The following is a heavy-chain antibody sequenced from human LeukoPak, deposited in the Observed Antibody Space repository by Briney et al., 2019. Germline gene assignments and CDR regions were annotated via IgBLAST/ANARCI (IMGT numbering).Heavy chain of an antibody. CDR2: ISYDGSNK. CDR1: GFTFSSYA. V-gene: IGHV3-30*04. J-gene: IGHJ4*02. CDR3: ARDTYCSGGSCYSLAVDY. Sequence: GRSLRVSCAASGFTFSSYAMHWVRQAPGKGLEWVAFISYDGSNKYYADSVKGRFTISRDNSKNTLYLQMNSLRAEDTAVYYCARDTYCSGGSCYSLAVDYWGQGTLVTVSS. D-gene: IGHD2-15*01.